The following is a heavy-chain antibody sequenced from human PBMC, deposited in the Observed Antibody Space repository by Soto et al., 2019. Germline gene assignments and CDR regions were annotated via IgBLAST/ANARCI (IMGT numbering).Heavy chain of an antibody. CDR1: GFTFSSYW. CDR3: ARGQVTTAVSGLGY. Sequence: GGSLRLSCSASGFTFSSYWMNWVRQAPGKGLEWVANIKQDGSEKYYVDSMRGRFTISRDNAKNSLYLEMDSLRVEDTAVYFCARGQVTTAVSGLGYWGQGTLVTVSS. V-gene: IGHV3-7*01. CDR2: IKQDGSEK. J-gene: IGHJ4*02. D-gene: IGHD2-21*02.